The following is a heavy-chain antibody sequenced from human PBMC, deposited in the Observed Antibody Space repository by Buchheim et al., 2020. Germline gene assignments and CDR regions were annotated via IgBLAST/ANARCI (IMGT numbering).Heavy chain of an antibody. CDR3: AKDGRRYCSSTSCCTIDY. CDR2: ISYDGSNK. J-gene: IGHJ4*02. D-gene: IGHD2-2*02. V-gene: IGHV3-30*18. CDR1: GFTFSSYG. Sequence: QVQLVESGGGVVQPGRSLRLSCAASGFTFSSYGMHWVRQAPGKGLEWVAVISYDGSNKYYADSVKGRFTISRDNSKNTLYLQMNSLRAEDTAVYYCAKDGRRYCSSTSCCTIDYWGQGTL.